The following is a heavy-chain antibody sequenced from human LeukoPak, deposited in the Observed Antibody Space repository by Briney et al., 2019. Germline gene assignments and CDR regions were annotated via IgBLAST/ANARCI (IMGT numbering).Heavy chain of an antibody. CDR1: GGSISSYY. J-gene: IGHJ6*02. V-gene: IGHV4-59*01. CDR3: ARVAARYVGMDV. CDR2: IYYSGST. D-gene: IGHD6-6*01. Sequence: PSETLSLTCTVFGGSISSYYWSWIRQPPGKGLEWIGDIYYSGSTNYNPSLKSRVTISVDTSKKQVSLNLSSVTAADTAVYYCARVAARYVGMDVWGQGTTVTVSS.